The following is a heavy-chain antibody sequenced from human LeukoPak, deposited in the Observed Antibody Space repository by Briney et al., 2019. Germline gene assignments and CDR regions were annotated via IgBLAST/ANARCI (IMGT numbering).Heavy chain of an antibody. CDR3: ARSVYYDILTGLFDY. Sequence: SETLSLTCTVSGGSISSSSYYWGWIRQPPGKGLEWIGSIYYSGSTYYNPSLKSRVTISVDTSKNQFSLKLSSVTAADTAVYYCARSVYYDILTGLFDYWGQGTLVTVSS. CDR2: IYYSGST. D-gene: IGHD3-9*01. V-gene: IGHV4-39*01. CDR1: GGSISSSSYY. J-gene: IGHJ4*02.